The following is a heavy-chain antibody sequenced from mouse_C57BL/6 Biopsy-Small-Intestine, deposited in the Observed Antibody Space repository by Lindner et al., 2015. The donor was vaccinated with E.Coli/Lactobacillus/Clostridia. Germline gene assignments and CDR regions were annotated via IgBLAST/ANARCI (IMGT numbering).Heavy chain of an antibody. CDR1: GYSFTDYF. V-gene: IGHV1-20*01. D-gene: IGHD2-5*01. J-gene: IGHJ3*01. CDR3: ARRCSNYFAWFAY. Sequence: VQLQESGPELVKPGASVKISCKASGYSFTDYFMNWVKQSHGKSLEWIGRFNPYNGDTFYNQKFKGKATLTVDKSSSTAHMELRSLTSEDSAVYYCARRCSNYFAWFAYWGQGTLVTVSA. CDR2: FNPYNGDT.